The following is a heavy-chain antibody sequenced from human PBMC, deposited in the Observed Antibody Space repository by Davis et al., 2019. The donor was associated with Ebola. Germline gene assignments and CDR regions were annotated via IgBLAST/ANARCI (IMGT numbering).Heavy chain of an antibody. D-gene: IGHD3-22*01. J-gene: IGHJ4*02. V-gene: IGHV3-53*01. CDR2: LYSGGTT. CDR3: ARDFSPDSSGSGY. CDR1: GFTVSTNC. Sequence: PGGSLRLSCAASGFTVSTNCMSWVRQAPGKGLEWVSVLYSGGTTYYADSVKGRFTISRDNSKNTLYLQMNSLRAEDTAVYYCARDFSPDSSGSGYWGQGTLVTVSS.